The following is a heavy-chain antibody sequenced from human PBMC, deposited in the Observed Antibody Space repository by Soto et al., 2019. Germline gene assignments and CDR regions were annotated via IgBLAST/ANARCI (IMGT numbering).Heavy chain of an antibody. CDR1: GGPFSTLS. CDR2: IIPIFDAT. D-gene: IGHD3-10*01. V-gene: IGHV1-69*13. Sequence: ASVKVSCKVAGGPFSTLSISWVRQAPGQGLVWMGGIIPIFDATNYAQKFQGRVPITADDSTSPAYMEVSSLRSDDTAVYYCARDLPNRAGRVWGPGTLVTVSS. J-gene: IGHJ4*02. CDR3: ARDLPNRAGRV.